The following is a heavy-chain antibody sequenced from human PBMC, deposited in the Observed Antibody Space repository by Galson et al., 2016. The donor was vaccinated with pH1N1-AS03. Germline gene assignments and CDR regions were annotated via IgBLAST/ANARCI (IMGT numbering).Heavy chain of an antibody. Sequence: ETLSLTCTVSDDSITSYYWSWIRKPPGKGLDWIGHIYSSGSTSANPSLKGRVTISLDTPKDQLSLKVDSVTAADPAVYYCARDGEADDDRGIDAWGQGATVIVSS. CDR1: DDSITSYY. CDR3: ARDGEADDDRGIDA. J-gene: IGHJ6*02. D-gene: IGHD3-10*01. CDR2: IYSSGST. V-gene: IGHV4-4*07.